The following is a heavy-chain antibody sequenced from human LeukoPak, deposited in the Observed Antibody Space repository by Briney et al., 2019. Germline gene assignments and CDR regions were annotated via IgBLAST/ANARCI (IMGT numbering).Heavy chain of an antibody. D-gene: IGHD1-26*01. CDR1: GFTFSSYG. CDR3: TTGVVGATTWGDPFYY. V-gene: IGHV3-30*02. CDR2: IRYDGSNK. Sequence: GGSLRLSCAASGFTFSSYGMHWVRQAPGKGLEWVAFIRYDGSNKYYADSVKGRFTISRDNSKNTLYLQMNSLRAEDTAVYYCTTGVVGATTWGDPFYYWGQGTLVTVSS. J-gene: IGHJ4*02.